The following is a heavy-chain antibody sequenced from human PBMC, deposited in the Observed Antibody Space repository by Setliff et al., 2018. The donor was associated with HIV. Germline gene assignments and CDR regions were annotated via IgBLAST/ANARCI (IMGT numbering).Heavy chain of an antibody. D-gene: IGHD3-10*01. CDR2: LSPGGTT. J-gene: IGHJ5*02. CDR3: GRHGLLWFGAGYNWFDP. CDR1: GGSFSNYY. V-gene: IGHV4-34*01. Sequence: SETLSLTCTVYGGSFSNYYTNWIRQPPGKGLEWIGELSPGGTTHPNPSLQSRVIISLDTSKNQLSLKLSSVTAADKAVYYCGRHGLLWFGAGYNWFDPWGQGTLVTVSS.